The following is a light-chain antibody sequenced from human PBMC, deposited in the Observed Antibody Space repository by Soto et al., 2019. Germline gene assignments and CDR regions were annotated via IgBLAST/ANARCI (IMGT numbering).Light chain of an antibody. J-gene: IGKJ1*01. CDR1: QGVSSY. CDR3: QQYYSFPPT. CDR2: AAS. V-gene: IGKV1D-8*01. Sequence: VIWMTQSPSLLSASTGDRVTISCRVSQGVSSYLAWYQQKPGKAPELLIYAASTLQSGVPSRFSGSGSGTYFTLTISRLQSEDFATYYCQQYYSFPPTFGQGTKVEIK.